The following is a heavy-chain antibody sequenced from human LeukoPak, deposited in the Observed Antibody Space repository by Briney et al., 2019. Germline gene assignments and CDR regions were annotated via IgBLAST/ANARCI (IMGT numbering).Heavy chain of an antibody. CDR1: GYTFTSYG. CDR3: VRAARDYYYYGMDV. D-gene: IGHD2-15*01. CDR2: ISAYNGNT. J-gene: IGHJ6*02. Sequence: ASVKVSCKASGYTFTSYGISWVRQAPGQGLEWMGWISAYNGNTNYAQKLQGRVTMTTDTSTSTAYMELRSLRSDDTAVYYCVRAARDYYYYGMDVWGQGTTVTVSS. V-gene: IGHV1-18*01.